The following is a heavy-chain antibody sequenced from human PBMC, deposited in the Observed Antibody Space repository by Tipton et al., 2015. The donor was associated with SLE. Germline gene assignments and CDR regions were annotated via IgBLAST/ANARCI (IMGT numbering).Heavy chain of an antibody. CDR1: GFTFSSYE. Sequence: SLRLSCAASGFTFSSYEMNWVRQAPGKGLEWVSYISSSGSTIYYADSVKGRFTISRDNAKNSLHLQMNSLRAEDTAVYYCARELDCSGGSCYYYYYYYYMDVWGKGTTVTVSS. J-gene: IGHJ6*03. D-gene: IGHD2-15*01. V-gene: IGHV3-48*03. CDR2: ISSSGSTI. CDR3: ARELDCSGGSCYYYYYYYYMDV.